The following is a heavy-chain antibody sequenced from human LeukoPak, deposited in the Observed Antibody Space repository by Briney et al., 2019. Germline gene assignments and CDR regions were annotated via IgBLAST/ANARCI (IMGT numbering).Heavy chain of an antibody. CDR3: ARASFYDFWSGYYRTEFDP. CDR2: VNPNSGNT. J-gene: IGHJ5*02. Sequence: ASVKVSCKASGYTFTSCDINWVRQATGQGLEWMGRVNPNSGNTGYAQKFQGRVTMTRNTSISTAYMELSSLRSEDTAVYYCARASFYDFWSGYYRTEFDPWGQATLVPVSS. CDR1: GYTFTSCD. D-gene: IGHD3-3*01. V-gene: IGHV1-8*01.